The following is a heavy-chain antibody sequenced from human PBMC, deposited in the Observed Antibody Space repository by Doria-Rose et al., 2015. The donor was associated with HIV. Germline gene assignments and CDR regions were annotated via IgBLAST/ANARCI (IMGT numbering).Heavy chain of an antibody. Sequence: QVTLKESGPVLVKPTETLTLTCTVSGVSLSSPGMGVSWIRQPPGKALEWLANIFSDDVRSYKTSLKSRLTISRGTSKSQVVLTMTDMVPVDTATYYCARIKSSRWYHKYYFDFWGQGTLVIVSA. CDR3: ARIKSSRWYHKYYFDF. J-gene: IGHJ4*02. CDR1: GVSLSSPGMG. D-gene: IGHD6-13*01. V-gene: IGHV2-26*01. CDR2: IFSDDVR.